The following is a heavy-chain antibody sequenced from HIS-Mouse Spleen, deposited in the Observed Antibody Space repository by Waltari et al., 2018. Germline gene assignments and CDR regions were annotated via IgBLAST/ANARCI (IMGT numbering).Heavy chain of an antibody. CDR2: INHRGST. V-gene: IGHV4-34*01. CDR3: ARGRSYVYY. CDR1: GGSFSGYY. J-gene: IGHJ4*02. D-gene: IGHD5-18*01. Sequence: QVQLQQWGAGLLKPSETLSLTCAVYGGSFSGYYWSWIRQPPGKGLEWIGEINHRGSTNYTPSLKSRVPISVDTSKNQFSLKLSSVTAADTAVYYCARGRSYVYYWGQGTLVTVSS.